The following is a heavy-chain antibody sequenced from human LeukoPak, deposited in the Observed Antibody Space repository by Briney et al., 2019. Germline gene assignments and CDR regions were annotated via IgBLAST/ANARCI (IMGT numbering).Heavy chain of an antibody. CDR1: GFTFSSYG. CDR3: ARGFFDSSGYSDY. D-gene: IGHD3-22*01. Sequence: PGGSLRLSCAASGFTFSSYGMHWVRQAPGKGLEWVAVISYDGSNKYYADSVKGRFTISRDIAKNSLYLQLNSLRAEDTAVYYCARGFFDSSGYSDYWGQGTLVTVSS. CDR2: ISYDGSNK. J-gene: IGHJ4*02. V-gene: IGHV3-30*03.